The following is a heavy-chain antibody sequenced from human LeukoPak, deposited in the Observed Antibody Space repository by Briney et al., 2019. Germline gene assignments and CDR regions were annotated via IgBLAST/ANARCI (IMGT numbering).Heavy chain of an antibody. CDR1: EFAFSNFA. Sequence: SGGSLRLSCAASEFAFSNFAMHWVRQTPGKGLEWVAVVSYAGTIKYYTDSARGRFTISRDNSKNTLYLQMNSLRVEDTAVYYCARDSSDRDYWGQGTLVTVSS. CDR3: ARDSSDRDY. CDR2: VSYAGTIK. V-gene: IGHV3-30*14. J-gene: IGHJ4*02.